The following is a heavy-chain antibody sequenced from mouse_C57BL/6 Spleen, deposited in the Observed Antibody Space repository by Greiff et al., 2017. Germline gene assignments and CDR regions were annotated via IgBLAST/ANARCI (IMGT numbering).Heavy chain of an antibody. J-gene: IGHJ4*01. CDR2: INPYNGGT. CDR1: GYTFTDYY. Sequence: VQLQQSGPVLVKPGASVKMSCKASGYTFTDYYMNWVKQSHGKSLEWIGVINPYNGGTSYNQKFKGKATLTVDKSSSTAYMELNSLTSEDSAVXYCARSTVGSMDYWGQGTSVTVSS. V-gene: IGHV1-19*01. CDR3: ARSTVGSMDY. D-gene: IGHD1-1*01.